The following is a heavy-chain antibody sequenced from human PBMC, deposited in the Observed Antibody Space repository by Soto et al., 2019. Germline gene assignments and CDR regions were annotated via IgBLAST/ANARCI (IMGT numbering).Heavy chain of an antibody. D-gene: IGHD6-19*01. J-gene: IGHJ6*02. CDR2: IYYSGST. CDR1: GGAISSYY. CDR3: ARPYSSRSPHYGTDV. Sequence: QVQLQESGPGLVKPSETLSLTCTVSGGAISSYYWSWIRQPPGKGLEWIGYIYYSGSTYYNPSLKSRLTISVDSSKNQFSLKLSSVTAAHMAVYYCARPYSSRSPHYGTDVWGQGTTVTISS. V-gene: IGHV4-59*08.